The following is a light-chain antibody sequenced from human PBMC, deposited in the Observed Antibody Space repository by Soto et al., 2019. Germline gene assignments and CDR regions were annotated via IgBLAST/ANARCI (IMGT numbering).Light chain of an antibody. Sequence: QSVLTXPASVSGSPGQSITISCTGTSSDVGGYNYVSWYQHHPGKAPKLMIYDVSNRPSGVSNRFSGSKSGNTASLIISGLQAEDEADYYCSSYTSSSTLSTYVFGTGTKVT. CDR2: DVS. CDR1: SSDVGGYNY. J-gene: IGLJ1*01. CDR3: SSYTSSSTLSTYV. V-gene: IGLV2-14*03.